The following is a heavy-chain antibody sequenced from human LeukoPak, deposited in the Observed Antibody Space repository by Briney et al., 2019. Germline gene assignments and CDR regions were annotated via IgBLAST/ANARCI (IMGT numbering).Heavy chain of an antibody. V-gene: IGHV3-66*01. J-gene: IGHJ4*02. Sequence: GGSLRLSCAAFGFIVRSNHINWVRQAPGKGLEWVSITYSGDTTYYADSVKGRFIISRDDSKNTLSLQMNDLRVEDTAVYYCAKDMSGGDCPDYWGQGTLVTVSS. CDR2: TYSGDTT. CDR3: AKDMSGGDCPDY. CDR1: GFIVRSNH. D-gene: IGHD2-21*02.